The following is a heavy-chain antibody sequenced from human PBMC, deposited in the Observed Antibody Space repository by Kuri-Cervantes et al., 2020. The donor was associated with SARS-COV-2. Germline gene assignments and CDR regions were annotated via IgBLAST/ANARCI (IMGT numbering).Heavy chain of an antibody. V-gene: IGHV3-30*02. CDR1: GFAFTNYG. D-gene: IGHD2-21*01. CDR2: IRYDGSDK. Sequence: GESLKIPCEASGFAFTNYGMHWVRQAPGKRLEWVAFIRYDGSDKYYADSVKGRFTISSDNSQNTLYLQMNSLRAEDTAVYYCAKDRLLLGPDYYYYMDVWCKGTTVTVSS. J-gene: IGHJ6*03. CDR3: AKDRLLLGPDYYYYMDV.